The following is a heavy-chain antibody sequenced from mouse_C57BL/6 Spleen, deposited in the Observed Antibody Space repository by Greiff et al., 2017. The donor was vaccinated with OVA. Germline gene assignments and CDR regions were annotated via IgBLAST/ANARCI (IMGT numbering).Heavy chain of an antibody. D-gene: IGHD2-4*01. V-gene: IGHV7-3*01. CDR1: GFTFTDYY. J-gene: IGHJ3*01. Sequence: EVNVVESGGGLVQPGGSVSLSCAASGFTFTDYYMSWAVPPPLNALDVLLSIRNKANAYTTEYSASVKGRFTISRDNSQSILYLQMNALRAEDSATYYCARYEGLRGFAYWGQGTLVTVSA. CDR2: IRNKANAYTT. CDR3: ARYEGLRGFAY.